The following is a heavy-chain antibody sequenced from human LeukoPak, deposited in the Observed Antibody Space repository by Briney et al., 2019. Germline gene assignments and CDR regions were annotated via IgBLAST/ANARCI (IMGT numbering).Heavy chain of an antibody. D-gene: IGHD3-10*01. CDR3: VRDRGGLPVVY. CDR1: ALTFSSFF. V-gene: IGHV3-74*03. CDR2: ISSDEANT. J-gene: IGHJ4*02. Sequence: RRSSAAPALTFSSFFMPWVGHIPGKGRVWVSHISSDEANTTNADSVKGRFTIYRDNARNTLFLKMKSLRAEDTAVYFWVRDRGGLPVVYWGQGSLVTVSS.